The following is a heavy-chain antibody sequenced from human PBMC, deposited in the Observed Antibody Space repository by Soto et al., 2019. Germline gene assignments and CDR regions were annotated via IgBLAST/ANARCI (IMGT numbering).Heavy chain of an antibody. V-gene: IGHV3-30*04. CDR2: ISYEGRDK. CDR3: ATEMDSFDI. Sequence: QVELVESGGGVVQPGRSLKVSCAASGFTFSSYAMHWVRQAPGKGLEWVAFISYEGRDKFYADSVKGRFTISRDNSKNTLDLQMNSLRIEDTAVYYCATEMDSFDIWGQGTMVTVSS. CDR1: GFTFSSYA. J-gene: IGHJ3*02.